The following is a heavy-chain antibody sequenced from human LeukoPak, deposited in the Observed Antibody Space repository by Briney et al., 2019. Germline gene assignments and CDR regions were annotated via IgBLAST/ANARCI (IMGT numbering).Heavy chain of an antibody. CDR2: IVGDSTDT. V-gene: IGHV1-58*02. D-gene: IGHD5-18*01. Sequence: GTSVKVSCKASGFTFTSSSIQWIRQARGQRLEWIGWIVGDSTDTYYAQRFQERVTIARDMSTSTAYLELSSLRSEDTAVYYCAADPDTTMAFDCWRQGTLVTVSS. J-gene: IGHJ4*02. CDR3: AADPDTTMAFDC. CDR1: GFTFTSSS.